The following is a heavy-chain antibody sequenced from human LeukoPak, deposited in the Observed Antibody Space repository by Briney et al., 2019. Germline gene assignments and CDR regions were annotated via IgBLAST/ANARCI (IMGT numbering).Heavy chain of an antibody. D-gene: IGHD2-2*01. CDR2: ISYDGSNK. CDR3: ATLGYCSSTSCFDY. CDR1: GFTFSSYG. J-gene: IGHJ4*02. V-gene: IGHV3-30*19. Sequence: GGSLRLSCAASGFTFSSYGMHWVRQAPGKGLEWVAVISYDGSNKYYADSVKGRFTISRDNSKNTLYLQMNSLRAEDTAVYYCATLGYCSSTSCFDYWGQGTLVTVSS.